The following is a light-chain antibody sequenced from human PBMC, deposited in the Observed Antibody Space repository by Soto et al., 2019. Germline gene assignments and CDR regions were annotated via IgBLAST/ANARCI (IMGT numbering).Light chain of an antibody. V-gene: IGLV2-18*02. J-gene: IGLJ2*01. CDR1: SSDVGTYDR. CDR2: EVH. CDR3: SSYAASTTLL. Sequence: QSALTQPPSVSGSPGQSVTISCIGTSSDVGTYDRVSWYQAPPGTAPKLIIYEVHYRPSGVPDRFSGSKSGNTASLTISGLQAEDEPDYYCSSYAASTTLLFGGGTKLTVL.